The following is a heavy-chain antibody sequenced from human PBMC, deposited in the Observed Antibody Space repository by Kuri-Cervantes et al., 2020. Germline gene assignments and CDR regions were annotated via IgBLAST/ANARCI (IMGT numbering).Heavy chain of an antibody. CDR3: ARVSKAYDILTRSNAFDI. D-gene: IGHD3-9*01. Sequence: GESLKISCAASGFTFSSYSMNWVRQAPGKGLEWVSSISSSSSYIYYADSVKGRFTISRDNAKNSLYLQMNSLRAEDTAVYYCARVSKAYDILTRSNAFDIWGQGTMVTISS. V-gene: IGHV3-21*01. CDR2: ISSSSSYI. J-gene: IGHJ3*02. CDR1: GFTFSSYS.